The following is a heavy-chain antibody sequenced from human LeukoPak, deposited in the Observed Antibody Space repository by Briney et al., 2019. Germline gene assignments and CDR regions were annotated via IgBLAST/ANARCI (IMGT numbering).Heavy chain of an antibody. Sequence: GGSLRLSCAASGFTFSSYSMNWVRQAPRKRLEWVSSISSSSSYVYYADSVRGRFTISRDNANNSLYLQMNSLRAEDTAVYFCTYSYNCYHFYMDVWAKGPRSPSP. CDR1: GFTFSSYS. CDR3: TYSYNCYHFYMDV. J-gene: IGHJ6*03. V-gene: IGHV3-21*01. CDR2: ISSSSSYV. D-gene: IGHD5-18*01.